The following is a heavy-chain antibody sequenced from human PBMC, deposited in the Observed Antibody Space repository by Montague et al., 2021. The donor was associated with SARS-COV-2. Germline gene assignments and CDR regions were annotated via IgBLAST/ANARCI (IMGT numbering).Heavy chain of an antibody. Sequence: LRLSCAASGFSVSSYWMHWVRQAPGKGLEWIASIHIGGTSYLNPSLKSRVTISIDSSKNQFSLNVTSVTAADTAVYFCARSRDWYLGNWGQGTLATVSS. CDR1: GFSVSSYW. CDR3: ARSRDWYLGN. D-gene: IGHD3-9*01. CDR2: IHIGGTS. J-gene: IGHJ4*02. V-gene: IGHV4-38-2*01.